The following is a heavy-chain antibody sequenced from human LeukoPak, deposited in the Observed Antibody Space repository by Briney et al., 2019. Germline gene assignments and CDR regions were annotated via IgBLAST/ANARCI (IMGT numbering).Heavy chain of an antibody. D-gene: IGHD6-25*01. CDR3: ARGRPGDAFDI. J-gene: IGHJ3*02. V-gene: IGHV3-23*01. CDR2: GGTDGAT. Sequence: GGSLRLSCVASGFTFNSHAMSWVRQPPGKGLEWVSAGGTDGATYYADSVKGRFTISRDNSKNTLYLQMNSLRAEDTAVYYCARGRPGDAFDIWGQGTMVTVSS. CDR1: GFTFNSHA.